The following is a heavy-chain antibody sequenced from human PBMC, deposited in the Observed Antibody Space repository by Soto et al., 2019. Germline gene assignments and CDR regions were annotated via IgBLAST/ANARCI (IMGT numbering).Heavy chain of an antibody. V-gene: IGHV4-31*03. D-gene: IGHD6-13*01. Sequence: QVQLQESGPGLVKPSQTLSLTCTVSGGSISSGGYYWSWIRQHPGKGLEWIGYIYYSGRTYYNPSLKSRVTISVDTSKNQFSLNLSSVTAADTAVYYCARAAHYSSPFRWFDPWGQGTLVTVSS. CDR3: ARAAHYSSPFRWFDP. CDR1: GGSISSGGYY. J-gene: IGHJ5*02. CDR2: IYYSGRT.